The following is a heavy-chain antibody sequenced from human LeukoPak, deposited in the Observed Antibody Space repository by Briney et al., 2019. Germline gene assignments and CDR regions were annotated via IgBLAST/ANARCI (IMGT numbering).Heavy chain of an antibody. D-gene: IGHD3-22*01. CDR3: ARWDDSNLCPFDY. CDR2: IYSGGST. CDR1: GFAFSSHA. J-gene: IGHJ4*02. V-gene: IGHV3-53*01. Sequence: GGSLRLSCAASGFAFSSHAMAWVRQAPGKGLEWVSVIYSGGSTYYADSVKGRFTISRDNSKNTLYLQMNSLRAEDTAVYYCARWDDSNLCPFDYWGQGTLVTVSS.